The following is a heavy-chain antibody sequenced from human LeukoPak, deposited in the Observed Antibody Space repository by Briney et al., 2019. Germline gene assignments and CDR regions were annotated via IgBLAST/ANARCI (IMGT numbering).Heavy chain of an antibody. V-gene: IGHV3-23*01. CDR2: ISGSGGST. Sequence: GSLRLSCAASEFTFSSYAMSWVRQAPGKGLEWVSAISGSGGSTYYADSVKGRFTISRDNSKNTLYLQMNSLRAEDTAVYYCAKGTHYYYYYMDVWGKGTTVTVSS. CDR3: AKGTHYYYYYMDV. CDR1: EFTFSSYA. J-gene: IGHJ6*03.